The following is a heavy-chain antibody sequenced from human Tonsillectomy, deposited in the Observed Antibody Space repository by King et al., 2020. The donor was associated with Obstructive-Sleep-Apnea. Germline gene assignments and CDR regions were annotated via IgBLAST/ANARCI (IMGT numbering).Heavy chain of an antibody. D-gene: IGHD3-22*01. CDR2: IYYSGST. Sequence: LQLQESGPGLVKPSETLSLTCTVSGGSISSSSYYWGWIRQPPGKGLEWIGSIYYSGSTYYNPSLKSRVTISVDTSKNQFSLKLSSVTAADTAVYYCASTSYDSSGYYYDYWGQGTLVTVSS. CDR1: GGSISSSSYY. V-gene: IGHV4-39*07. J-gene: IGHJ4*02. CDR3: ASTSYDSSGYYYDY.